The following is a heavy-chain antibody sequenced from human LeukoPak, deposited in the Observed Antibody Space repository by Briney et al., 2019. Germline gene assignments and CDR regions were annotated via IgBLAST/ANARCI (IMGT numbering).Heavy chain of an antibody. CDR2: ISGSGGST. Sequence: PGGSLRLSCAASGFTFSSYAMSWVRQAPGKGLEWDSAISGSGGSTYYADSVKGRFTISRDNSKNTLYLQMNSLRAEDTAVYYCAKDLGRGYYGSGLDYWGQGTLVTVSS. V-gene: IGHV3-23*01. CDR1: GFTFSSYA. J-gene: IGHJ4*02. D-gene: IGHD3-10*01. CDR3: AKDLGRGYYGSGLDY.